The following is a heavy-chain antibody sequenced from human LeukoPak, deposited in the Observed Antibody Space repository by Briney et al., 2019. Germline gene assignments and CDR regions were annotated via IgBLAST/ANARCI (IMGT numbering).Heavy chain of an antibody. V-gene: IGHV1-2*02. D-gene: IGHD6-6*01. Sequence: ASVKVSCKASGYTFTGYYMHWVRQAPGQGLEWMGWINPNSGGTNYAQKFQGRVTMTRDTSISTAYMELSRLRSDGTAVYYCARDLEGYSSSSPFDYWGQGTLVTVSP. CDR2: INPNSGGT. J-gene: IGHJ4*02. CDR3: ARDLEGYSSSSPFDY. CDR1: GYTFTGYY.